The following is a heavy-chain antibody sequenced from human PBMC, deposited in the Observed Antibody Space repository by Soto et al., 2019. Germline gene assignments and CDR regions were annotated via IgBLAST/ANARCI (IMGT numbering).Heavy chain of an antibody. D-gene: IGHD3-16*01. CDR1: GSTIDDYA. CDR3: GKDLSPGGLES. Sequence: EVQVVESGGGLVQPGGSLTLSCVVSGSTIDDYAMHWVRQVSGKGLEWVSGIFWVGGGTGYADSVKARFTGSNDSAKNSLSLKIHSLGIEDTAVYYCGKDLSPGGLESWGQGTLVTVCS. J-gene: IGHJ4*02. CDR2: IFWVGGGT. V-gene: IGHV3-9*01.